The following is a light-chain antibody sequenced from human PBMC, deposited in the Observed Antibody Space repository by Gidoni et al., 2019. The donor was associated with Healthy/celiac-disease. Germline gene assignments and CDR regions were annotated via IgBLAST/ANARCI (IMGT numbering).Light chain of an antibody. V-gene: IGKV3-20*01. Sequence: EIVLTQSPGTLSLSPGERATLSCRASQSVSSSYFAWYQQKPGHAPRLLIYGASSRATGIPDRVSGSGSGTDFTITISRLEPEDFAEYYCQQYGSSRYTFGQGTKLEIK. CDR1: QSVSSSY. CDR3: QQYGSSRYT. CDR2: GAS. J-gene: IGKJ2*01.